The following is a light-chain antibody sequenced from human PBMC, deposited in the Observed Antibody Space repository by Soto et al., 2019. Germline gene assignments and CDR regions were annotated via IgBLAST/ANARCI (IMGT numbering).Light chain of an antibody. J-gene: IGLJ1*01. CDR3: QAWGSSTGV. CDR1: KLGDKY. V-gene: IGLV3-1*01. CDR2: QDS. Sequence: SYELTQPPSVSVSPGQTASITCSGDKLGDKYACWYQQKPGQSPVLVIYQDSKRPSGIPGRFSGSNSGNTATLTISGTQAMDEADYYCQAWGSSTGVFGTGTKVTVL.